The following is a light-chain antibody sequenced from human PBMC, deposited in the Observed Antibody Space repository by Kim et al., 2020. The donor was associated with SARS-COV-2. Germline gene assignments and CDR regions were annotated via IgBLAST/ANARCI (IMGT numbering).Light chain of an antibody. CDR1: QSISSY. Sequence: DIQMTQSPSSLSASVGYRVTITCRASQSISSYLNWYQQKPGKAPKLLIYAASSLQSGVPSRFSGSGSGTDFTLTISSLQPEDFATYYCQQSYRTPRTFGHGTKGEIK. CDR3: QQSYRTPRT. J-gene: IGKJ1*01. CDR2: AAS. V-gene: IGKV1-39*01.